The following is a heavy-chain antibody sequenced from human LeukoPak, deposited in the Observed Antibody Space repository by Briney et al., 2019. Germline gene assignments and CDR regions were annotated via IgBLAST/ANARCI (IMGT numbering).Heavy chain of an antibody. Sequence: PGGSLRLSCAASGFNFTTYSMHWVRQVPGKGLVWVSRIKSDGSRTYYADSVKGRFTTSRDNAKSTLYLQMDSLRAEDTAVYYCARALSSAWGLVDCWGQGTLVTVSS. CDR2: IKSDGSRT. CDR3: ARALSSAWGLVDC. D-gene: IGHD6-19*01. CDR1: GFNFTTYS. J-gene: IGHJ4*02. V-gene: IGHV3-74*01.